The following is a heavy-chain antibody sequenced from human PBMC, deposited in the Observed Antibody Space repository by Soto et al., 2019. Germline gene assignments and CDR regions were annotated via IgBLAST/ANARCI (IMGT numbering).Heavy chain of an antibody. CDR2: IGTTGDT. J-gene: IGHJ3*01. V-gene: IGHV3-13*01. Sequence: QPGGSLRLSCAASGFTFGTYDMHWVRQVTGKGLEWVSAIGTTGDTYYSGSVKGRFTISREDARNSLYLQMKSLRAGDTAIYYCARGFVYGSGSLRPGPSDGFDLWGQGTMVTVSS. CDR3: ARGFVYGSGSLRPGPSDGFDL. D-gene: IGHD3-10*01. CDR1: GFTFGTYD.